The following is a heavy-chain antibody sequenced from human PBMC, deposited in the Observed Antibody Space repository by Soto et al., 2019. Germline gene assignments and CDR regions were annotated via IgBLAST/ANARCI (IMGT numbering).Heavy chain of an antibody. CDR1: GGSISTYY. CDR2: LSPSGSS. V-gene: IGHV4-59*01. CDR3: VRDGNYGDDTNVYYGMDV. D-gene: IGHD4-17*01. J-gene: IGHJ6*02. Sequence: QVQLQESGPGLVKPSETLSLTCTVSGGSISTYYWSWVRQPPGKRLEWIGFLSPSGSSKYNPSLKTRFTISVDTSNNQFALKVTSVTAADTAVYYCVRDGNYGDDTNVYYGMDVWGRGTTVTVSS.